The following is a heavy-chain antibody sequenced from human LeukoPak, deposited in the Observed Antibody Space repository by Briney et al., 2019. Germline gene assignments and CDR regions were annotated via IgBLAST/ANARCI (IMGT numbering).Heavy chain of an antibody. Sequence: ASVKVSCKASVGTFSSYAISWVRQAPGQGLEWMGRIIPILGIANYAQKFQGRVTITADKSTSTAYMELSSLRSEDTAVYYCARSGDRYDILTGPSPRLYYYYGMDVWGQGTTVTVSS. CDR3: ARSGDRYDILTGPSPRLYYYYGMDV. J-gene: IGHJ6*02. CDR1: VGTFSSYA. D-gene: IGHD3-9*01. CDR2: IIPILGIA. V-gene: IGHV1-69*04.